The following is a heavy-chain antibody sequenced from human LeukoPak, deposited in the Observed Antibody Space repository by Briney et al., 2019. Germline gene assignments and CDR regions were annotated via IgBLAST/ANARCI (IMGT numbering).Heavy chain of an antibody. V-gene: IGHV1-58*01. CDR3: AAELYGVYTDCCTFHL. J-gene: IGHJ3*01. CDR1: GFTFSTSA. CDR2: IIVGSGAT. D-gene: IGHD4-17*01. Sequence: SVKVSCKTSGFTFSTSAVQWVRQARGQRLEWIGWIIVGSGATNYAQSLQGRFTITRDMSTNTAYMELNSLASEDSAVYYCAAELYGVYTDCCTFHLWGQGTLVTVSS.